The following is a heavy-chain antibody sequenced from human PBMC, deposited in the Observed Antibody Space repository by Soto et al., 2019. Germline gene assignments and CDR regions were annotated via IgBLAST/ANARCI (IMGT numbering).Heavy chain of an antibody. D-gene: IGHD3-3*01. CDR2: ISYDGSNK. CDR1: GFTFSSYG. Sequence: GGSLRLSCAASGFTFSSYGMHWVRQAPGKGLEWVTVISYDGSNKYYADSVKGRFTISRDNFKNTLYLEMNSLRTEDTAVYYCARCLGFLEWFGWFDPWGQGTLVTVSS. J-gene: IGHJ5*02. CDR3: ARCLGFLEWFGWFDP. V-gene: IGHV3-30*03.